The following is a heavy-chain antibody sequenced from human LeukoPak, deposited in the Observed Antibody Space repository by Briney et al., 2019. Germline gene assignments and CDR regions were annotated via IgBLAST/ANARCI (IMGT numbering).Heavy chain of an antibody. D-gene: IGHD3-3*01. Sequence: SETLSLTCGVYGGSYSDYYWSWIRQPPGKGLEWIGEINHSGITNYNPSLKSRVTISLDTSKNQFSLKLSSVTAADTAVYYCARDSPNYDFWSGYPEGYFDYWGQGTLVTVSS. CDR2: INHSGIT. J-gene: IGHJ4*02. CDR3: ARDSPNYDFWSGYPEGYFDY. V-gene: IGHV4-34*01. CDR1: GGSYSDYY.